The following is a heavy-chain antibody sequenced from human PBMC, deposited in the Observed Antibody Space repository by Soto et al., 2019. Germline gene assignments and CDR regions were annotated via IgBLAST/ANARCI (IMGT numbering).Heavy chain of an antibody. D-gene: IGHD3-22*01. Sequence: ASVKVSCKASGYTFTGYYMHWVRQAPGQGLEWMGWINPNSGGTNYAQKFQGWVTMTRDTSISTAYMELSRLRSDDAAVYYCAREYYDSSGSEEDNWFDPWGQGTLVTVSS. CDR2: INPNSGGT. J-gene: IGHJ5*02. CDR1: GYTFTGYY. V-gene: IGHV1-2*04. CDR3: AREYYDSSGSEEDNWFDP.